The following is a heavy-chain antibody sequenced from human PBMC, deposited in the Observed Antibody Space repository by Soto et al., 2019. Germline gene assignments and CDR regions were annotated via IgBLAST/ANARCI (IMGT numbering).Heavy chain of an antibody. Sequence: ASLKVSCKAAGYTFSIYDVNWVRQATGQGLEWMGWMNPNSGNTGYAQKFQGRVTMTRNTSISTAYMELSSLRSEDTAVYSCARANFYYYYMAVCGKATTLTLSS. CDR3: ARANFYYYYMAV. V-gene: IGHV1-8*01. CDR1: GYTFSIYD. J-gene: IGHJ6*03. CDR2: MNPNSGNT.